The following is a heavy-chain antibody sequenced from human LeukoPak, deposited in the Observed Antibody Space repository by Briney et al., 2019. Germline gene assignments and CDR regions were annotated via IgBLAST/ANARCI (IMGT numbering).Heavy chain of an antibody. CDR1: GYTFTSYY. CDR2: INPSGGGT. J-gene: IGHJ4*02. V-gene: IGHV1-46*01. CDR3: ARDPRGRDYFDY. Sequence: ASVKVSCKASGYTFTSYYMHWVRQAPGQGLEWMGIINPSGGGTSYAQKFQGRATMTRDTSTSTVYMELSSLRSEDTAVYYCARDPRGRDYFDYWGQGTLVTVSS.